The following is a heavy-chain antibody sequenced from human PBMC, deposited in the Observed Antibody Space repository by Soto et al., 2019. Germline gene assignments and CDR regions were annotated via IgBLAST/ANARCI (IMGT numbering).Heavy chain of an antibody. CDR3: AGFAIVVPAATNAFDI. J-gene: IGHJ3*02. CDR2: IYPSDSAV. CDR1: GYSFKTYW. Sequence: EVQLVQSGADGKKPGESLKISCKGFGYSFKTYWIAWVRQMPGKGLEWMGSIYPSDSAVTYNPSFQGQVSISVDKSINTAYLLWSILKASDSAMFYCAGFAIVVPAATNAFDIWGEGTKVTVSS. D-gene: IGHD2-2*01. V-gene: IGHV5-51*01.